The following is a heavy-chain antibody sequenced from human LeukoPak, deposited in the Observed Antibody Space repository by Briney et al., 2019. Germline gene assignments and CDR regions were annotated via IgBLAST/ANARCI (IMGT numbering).Heavy chain of an antibody. CDR3: ARCGRGSTRCFQFDY. J-gene: IGHJ4*02. CDR2: INPNSGGT. CDR1: GYTFTGYY. V-gene: IGHV1-2*02. Sequence: ASVKVSCKASGYTFTGYYMHWVRQAPGQGLEWMGWINPNSGGTNYAQKFQGRVTMTRDTSISTAYMELSRLRSDDTAVYYCARCGRGSTRCFQFDYWGQGTLVTVSS. D-gene: IGHD4/OR15-4a*01.